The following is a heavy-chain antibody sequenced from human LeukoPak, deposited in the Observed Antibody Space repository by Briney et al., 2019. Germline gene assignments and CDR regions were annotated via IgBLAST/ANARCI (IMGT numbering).Heavy chain of an antibody. CDR1: GFSFSTCA. CDR2: ISCSGSNT. CDR3: AKDVRGYNRPFDY. Sequence: GGSLRLSCSASGFSFSTCAMNWVRQALGKGLEWVSAISCSGSNTYYADAVKGRFTISRDNSKNTLYLQMNSLGAEDTALYYCAKDVRGYNRPFDYWGQGTLVTVSS. V-gene: IGHV3-23*01. D-gene: IGHD3-10*02. J-gene: IGHJ4*02.